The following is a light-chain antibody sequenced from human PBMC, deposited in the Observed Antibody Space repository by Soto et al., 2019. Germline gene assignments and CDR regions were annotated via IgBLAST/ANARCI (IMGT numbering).Light chain of an antibody. Sequence: EIVMTQSPATLSVSPGERATLSCRASQSVSSNLAWYQQKPGQAPRLLIYGASTRATGIPARFSGSGSGTEFTLTISSLQSEDFAGYCCQQYNNLPGRFGQGTKVDI. CDR3: QQYNNLPGR. CDR1: QSVSSN. CDR2: GAS. V-gene: IGKV3-15*01. J-gene: IGKJ1*01.